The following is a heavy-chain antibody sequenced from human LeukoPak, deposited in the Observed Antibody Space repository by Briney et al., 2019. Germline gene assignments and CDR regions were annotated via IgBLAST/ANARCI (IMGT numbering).Heavy chain of an antibody. CDR1: GFTFSDYW. CDR2: INRDGSVK. Sequence: GGSLRLSCSVSGFTFSDYWVTWVRQTPGKGLEFVANINRDGSVKNYVDSVKGRFTISRDNAKNSLYLQMTSLRVDDTAIYYCARDPGFSSFDYWGQGTLVTVSS. V-gene: IGHV3-7*01. J-gene: IGHJ4*02. D-gene: IGHD3-3*02. CDR3: ARDPGFSSFDY.